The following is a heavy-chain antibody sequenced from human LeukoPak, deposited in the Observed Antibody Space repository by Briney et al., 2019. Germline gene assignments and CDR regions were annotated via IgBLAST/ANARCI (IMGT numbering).Heavy chain of an antibody. CDR2: IYYSGST. V-gene: IGHV4-59*01. CDR3: ARTEYSSGWYYFDY. CDR1: GGSISSYY. Sequence: KPSETLSLTCTVSGGSISSYYWSWIRQPPGKGLEWIGYIYYSGSTNYNPSLKSRVTISVDTSKNQFSLKLSSVTAADTAVYCCARTEYSSGWYYFDYWGQGTLVTVSS. D-gene: IGHD6-19*01. J-gene: IGHJ4*02.